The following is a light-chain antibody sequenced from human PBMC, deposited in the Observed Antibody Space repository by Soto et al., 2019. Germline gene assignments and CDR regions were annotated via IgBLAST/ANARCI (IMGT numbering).Light chain of an antibody. CDR2: YDT. CDR3: QVWDSSSDRYV. J-gene: IGLJ1*01. V-gene: IGLV3-21*04. Sequence: SYELTQPPSVSVAPGTTARITCGGNNIGRKSVHWYRQKPGQAPVLAIYYDTGRPSGIPERYSGSNSGNTATLTISRVEAGDEADYYCQVWDSSSDRYVFGTGTKLT. CDR1: NIGRKS.